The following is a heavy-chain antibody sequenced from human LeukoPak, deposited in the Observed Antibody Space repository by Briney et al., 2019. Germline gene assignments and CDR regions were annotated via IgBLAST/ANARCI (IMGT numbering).Heavy chain of an antibody. V-gene: IGHV4-59*04. Sequence: SETLSLTCTDSGGSISSYYWSWLGQPPGEGLEWIGYSYYSGSTYYNPSLTSRGTISVDTSKNQFSLKLSSVTAADTAVYYCARAGGYCTNGVCYTPPYFDYWGQGTLVTVSS. D-gene: IGHD2-8*01. CDR1: GGSISSYY. J-gene: IGHJ4*02. CDR3: ARAGGYCTNGVCYTPPYFDY. CDR2: SYYSGST.